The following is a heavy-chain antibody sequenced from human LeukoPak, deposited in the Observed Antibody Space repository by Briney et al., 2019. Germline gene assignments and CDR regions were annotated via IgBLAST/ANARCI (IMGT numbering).Heavy chain of an antibody. CDR3: ARELRFLEWTFIDY. Sequence: SETLSLTCTVSGGSISSYYWSWIRQPPGKGLEWIGYIYYSGSTNYNPPLKRRVTISVDTSKNQFSLKLSSVTAADTAVYYCARELRFLEWTFIDYWGQGTLVTVSS. CDR1: GGSISSYY. J-gene: IGHJ4*02. D-gene: IGHD3-3*01. V-gene: IGHV4-59*01. CDR2: IYYSGST.